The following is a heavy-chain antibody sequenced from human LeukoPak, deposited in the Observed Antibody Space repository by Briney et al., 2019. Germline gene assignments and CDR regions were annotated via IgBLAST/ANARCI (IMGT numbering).Heavy chain of an antibody. Sequence: PGGSLRLSCAASGFTFSSFWMTWVRQAPGKGLEWLASVKQDGSEIYYVDSVKGRFTISRDNAEKSLYLQMNTLRAEDTAVYYCTRCLRGGDNVSGDLLDYWGQGSLVTVSS. D-gene: IGHD2-21*02. CDR2: VKQDGSEI. CDR3: TRCLRGGDNVSGDLLDY. J-gene: IGHJ4*02. CDR1: GFTFSSFW. V-gene: IGHV3-7*01.